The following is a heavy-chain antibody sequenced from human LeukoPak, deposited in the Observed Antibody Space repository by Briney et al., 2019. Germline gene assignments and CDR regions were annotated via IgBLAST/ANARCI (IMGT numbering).Heavy chain of an antibody. V-gene: IGHV3-21*01. CDR2: ISSSSSNI. Sequence: PGGSLRLSCAASGFTFSIYSMDWVRQAPGKGLEWVSSISSSSSNIYYADSVKGRFTISRDNAKNSLYLQMNSLRDEDTAVYYCTRVQDDYWGQGTLVTVSS. J-gene: IGHJ4*02. CDR3: TRVQDDY. CDR1: GFTFSIYS.